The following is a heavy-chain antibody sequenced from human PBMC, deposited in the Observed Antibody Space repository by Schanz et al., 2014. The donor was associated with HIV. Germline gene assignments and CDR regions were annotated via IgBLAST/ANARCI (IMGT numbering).Heavy chain of an antibody. CDR2: LWYDGTNT. J-gene: IGHJ2*01. CDR1: GFTFSSFG. CDR3: ALSRPSGYGGSWYFDL. V-gene: IGHV3-33*03. Sequence: QLVESGGGLVKPGGSLRLSCAASGFTFSSFGMHWVRQAPGKGLDWVAALWYDGTNTLYADSVKGRFTISRDDFKDTLYLQMNSLRAEDTAVYYCALSRPSGYGGSWYFDLWGRGTLVAVSS. D-gene: IGHD2-15*01.